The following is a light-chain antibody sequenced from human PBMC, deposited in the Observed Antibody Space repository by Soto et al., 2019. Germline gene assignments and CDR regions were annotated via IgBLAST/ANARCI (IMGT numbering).Light chain of an antibody. J-gene: IGKJ1*01. Sequence: IQMTQSPSSLSASVGDRVTITFRASQSISSRLAWYQQKPGKAPKLLIYDVSNLESGVPSRFSGSGSGTEFTLTISSLQPDDFATYYCQQYNTFWTFGQGTKVDIK. V-gene: IGKV1-5*01. CDR2: DVS. CDR1: QSISSR. CDR3: QQYNTFWT.